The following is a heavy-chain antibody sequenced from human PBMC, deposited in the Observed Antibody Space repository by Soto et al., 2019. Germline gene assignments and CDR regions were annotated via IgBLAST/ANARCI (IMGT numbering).Heavy chain of an antibody. D-gene: IGHD6-13*01. CDR2: ISSSGAVI. CDR3: ARTKAGNFYYGLDV. Sequence: QVQLVESGGGLVKPGGSLRLSCAASVFTLSDYYLGWIRQAPGKGLEWISYISSSGAVIYYADSVKGRFTISRDNAKSTQSLQMNSLRADDTAVYYCARTKAGNFYYGLDVWGQGTTVTVSS. J-gene: IGHJ6*02. V-gene: IGHV3-11*01. CDR1: VFTLSDYY.